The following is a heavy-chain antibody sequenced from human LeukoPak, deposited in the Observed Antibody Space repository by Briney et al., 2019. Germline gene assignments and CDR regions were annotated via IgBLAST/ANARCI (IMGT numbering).Heavy chain of an antibody. D-gene: IGHD2-8*02. CDR2: IIPIFGTA. V-gene: IGHV1-69*13. CDR1: GGTFSSYA. J-gene: IGHJ6*03. Sequence: ASVKVSCKASGGTFSSYAISWVRQAPGQGLEWMGGIIPIFGTANYAQKFQGRVTITADESTSTAYMELSSLRSEDTAVYYCATGFFETGGWNHYYYYMDVWGKGTTVTVSS. CDR3: ATGFFETGGWNHYYYYMDV.